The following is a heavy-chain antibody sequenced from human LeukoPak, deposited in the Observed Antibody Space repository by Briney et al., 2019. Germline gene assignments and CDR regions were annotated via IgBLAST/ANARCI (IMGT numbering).Heavy chain of an antibody. CDR1: GYTFTGYY. CDR2: INPNSGGT. D-gene: IGHD6-13*01. CDR3: ARHDIAAAGTNWFDP. Sequence: GASVKVSCKASGYTFTGYYMHWVGQAPGQGLEWMGWINPNSGGTNYAQKFQGRVTMTRDTSISTAYMELSRLRSDDTAVYYCARHDIAAAGTNWFDPWGQGTLVTVSS. J-gene: IGHJ5*02. V-gene: IGHV1-2*02.